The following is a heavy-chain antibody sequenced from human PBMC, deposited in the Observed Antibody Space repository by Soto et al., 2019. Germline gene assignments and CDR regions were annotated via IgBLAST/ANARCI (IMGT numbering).Heavy chain of an antibody. CDR2: IYYSGST. V-gene: IGHV4-59*08. Sequence: SETLSLTCTVSGGSISSYYWSWIRQPPGKGLEWIGYIYYSGSTNYNPSLKSRVTISVDTSKNQFSLKLSSVTAADTAVYYCARQYSSGWYEDDAFDIWGQGTMVT. CDR3: ARQYSSGWYEDDAFDI. J-gene: IGHJ3*02. CDR1: GGSISSYY. D-gene: IGHD6-19*01.